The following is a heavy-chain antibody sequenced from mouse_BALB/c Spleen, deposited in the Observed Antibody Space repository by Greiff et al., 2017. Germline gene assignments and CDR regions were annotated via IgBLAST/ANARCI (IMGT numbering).Heavy chain of an antibody. D-gene: IGHD1-1*01. J-gene: IGHJ3*01. CDR3: ARDYGSSLSWFAY. Sequence: QVQLKESGAELVRPGTSVKVSCKASGYAFTNYLIEWVKQRPGQGLEWIGVINPGSGGTNYNEKFKGKATLTADKSSSTAYMQLSSLTSDDSAVYFCARDYGSSLSWFAYWGQGTLVTVSA. CDR2: INPGSGGT. CDR1: GYAFTNYL. V-gene: IGHV1-54*01.